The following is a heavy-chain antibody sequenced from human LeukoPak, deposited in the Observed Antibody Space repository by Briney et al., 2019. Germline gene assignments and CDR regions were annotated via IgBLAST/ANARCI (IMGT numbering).Heavy chain of an antibody. Sequence: GGSLRLSFAASGFTFSSYAMGWFGQAPGKGLDGFAAISGSCGSTYYADSVKGRSPISRDKSTNPLYLQMNSLSAEDTAVYYCAKDCVLVRCGELGGYFDYWGQGTPVSAS. CDR2: ISGSCGST. D-gene: IGHD3-10*01. V-gene: IGHV3-23*01. J-gene: IGHJ4*02. CDR1: GFTFSSYA. CDR3: AKDCVLVRCGELGGYFDY.